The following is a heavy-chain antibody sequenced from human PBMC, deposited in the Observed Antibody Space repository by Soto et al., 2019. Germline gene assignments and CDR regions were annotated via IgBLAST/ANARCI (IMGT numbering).Heavy chain of an antibody. D-gene: IGHD2-15*01. CDR2: IDYIGSA. CDR3: AREAQSAAASDAFDI. Sequence: TVSGGYISSDNYFWSWIRQHPGKGLEWIGYIDYIGSAYYNPSLKSRVTTSVDTSKNQFSLRLSSVTVADTATYYCAREAQSAAASDAFDIWGQGTVVTVSS. CDR1: GGYISSDNYF. V-gene: IGHV4-31*03. J-gene: IGHJ3*02.